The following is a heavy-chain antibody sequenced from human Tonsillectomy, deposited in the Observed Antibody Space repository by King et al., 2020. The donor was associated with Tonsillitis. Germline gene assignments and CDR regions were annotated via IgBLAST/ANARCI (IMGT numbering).Heavy chain of an antibody. Sequence: QSQLVQSGAEVKKPGASLNVSCKASGYTFTNYAIHWVRQAPGHRLEWMGWINAGNANTKYSQNFQGRLTITRATSASTAFMELSSLRSEDTAVYYCARDYYDRSAYYLWGQGTLVTVSS. J-gene: IGHJ4*02. V-gene: IGHV1-3*01. CDR2: INAGNANT. CDR1: GYTFTNYA. D-gene: IGHD3-22*01. CDR3: ARDYYDRSAYYL.